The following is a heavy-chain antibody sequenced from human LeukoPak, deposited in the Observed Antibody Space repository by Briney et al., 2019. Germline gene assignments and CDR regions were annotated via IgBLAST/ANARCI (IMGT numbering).Heavy chain of an antibody. CDR3: ARCVYDILTGYSWCDAFDI. CDR2: ISAYNGNT. J-gene: IGHJ3*02. V-gene: IGHV1-18*01. CDR1: GYTFTSYG. D-gene: IGHD3-9*01. Sequence: HRASVKVSCKASGYTFTSYGISWVRQAPGQGLEWRGWISAYNGNTNYAQKLQGRVTMTTDTSTSTAYMELRSLRSDDTAVYYCARCVYDILTGYSWCDAFDIWGQGTMVTVSS.